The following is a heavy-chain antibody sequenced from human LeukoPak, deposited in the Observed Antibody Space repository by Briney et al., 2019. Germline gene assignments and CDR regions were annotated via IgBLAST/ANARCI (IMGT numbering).Heavy chain of an antibody. CDR1: GYTFTGYY. Sequence: ASVKVSCKASGYTFTGYYMHWVRQAPGQGLEWMGRINPNSGGTNYAQKFQGRVPMTRDTSISTAYMELSRLRSDDTAVYYCADEVGATQAFDIWGQGTMVTVSS. CDR2: INPNSGGT. CDR3: ADEVGATQAFDI. J-gene: IGHJ3*02. V-gene: IGHV1-2*06. D-gene: IGHD1-26*01.